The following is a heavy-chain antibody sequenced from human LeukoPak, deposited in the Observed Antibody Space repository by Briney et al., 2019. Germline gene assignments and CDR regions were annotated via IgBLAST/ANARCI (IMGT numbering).Heavy chain of an antibody. CDR3: ARARLTPTYDSSGYAFDY. Sequence: ASVKVSCKASGYTFTSYGISWVRQAPGQGLEWMGWISPYNGNTNYAQKLQGRVTMTTDTSTSTAYMELRSLRSDDTAVYYCARARLTPTYDSSGYAFDYWGQGTLVTVSS. D-gene: IGHD3-22*01. J-gene: IGHJ4*02. CDR1: GYTFTSYG. CDR2: ISPYNGNT. V-gene: IGHV1-18*04.